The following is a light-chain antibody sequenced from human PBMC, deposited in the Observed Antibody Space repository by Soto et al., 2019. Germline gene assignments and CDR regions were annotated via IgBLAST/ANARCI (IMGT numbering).Light chain of an antibody. CDR2: DTF. J-gene: IGKJ5*01. CDR1: QSVSTF. V-gene: IGKV3-11*01. CDR3: QQRARWPMP. Sequence: EVVLTQSPATLSTSAGERVTLYCRASQSVSTFVAWYQHKPAQPPRPAIYDTFKEAPGVPDRVSAGGSGTDFSLTISSLEPEGFAGYYWQQRARWPMPFGQGTRLELK.